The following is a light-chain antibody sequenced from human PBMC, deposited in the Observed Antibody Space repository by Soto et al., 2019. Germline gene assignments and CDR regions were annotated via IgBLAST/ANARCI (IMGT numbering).Light chain of an antibody. CDR3: QQRSNWTWT. J-gene: IGKJ1*01. V-gene: IGKV3-11*01. Sequence: IVLTQSPASLSLSPGARATLSFRASQSVRSYLAWYPQTPGQAPRVIIYDASNRETGIPARFIGSGAGSEFTRTISSLEPEDVSVDSCQQRSNWTWTFGPGTKVDNK. CDR1: QSVRSY. CDR2: DAS.